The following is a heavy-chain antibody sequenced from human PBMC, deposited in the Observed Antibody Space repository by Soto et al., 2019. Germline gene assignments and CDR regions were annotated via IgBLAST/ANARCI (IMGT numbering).Heavy chain of an antibody. CDR2: INPNSGGT. V-gene: IGHV1-2*02. CDR3: ARGIVVVAARDLGWFDP. D-gene: IGHD2-15*01. Sequence: ASVKVSCKTSGYTFTGYYTHWVRQAPGQGLEWMGWINPNSGGTNYAQKFQGRVTMTRDTSISTAYMELSRLRSDDTAVYYCARGIVVVAARDLGWFDPWGQGXLVTVYS. CDR1: GYTFTGYY. J-gene: IGHJ5*02.